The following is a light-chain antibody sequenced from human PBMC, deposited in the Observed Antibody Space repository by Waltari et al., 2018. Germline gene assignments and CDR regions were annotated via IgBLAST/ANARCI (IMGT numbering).Light chain of an antibody. J-gene: IGLJ3*02. CDR3: AAWDDSLSGLWV. Sequence: QSVLTQPPSASGTPGQRVTISCSGSSSNIGSNYVYWYQQLPGTAPKLLIYRNNQRPSGFPDRFSGSKAGTSASLAISGLRSEDEADYYCAAWDDSLSGLWVFGGGTKLTVL. CDR1: SSNIGSNY. V-gene: IGLV1-47*01. CDR2: RNN.